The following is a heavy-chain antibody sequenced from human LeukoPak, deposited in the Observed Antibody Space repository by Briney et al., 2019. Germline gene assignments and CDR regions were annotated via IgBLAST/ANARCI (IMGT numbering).Heavy chain of an antibody. V-gene: IGHV3-48*03. CDR1: GFSIGNYE. J-gene: IGHJ3*02. CDR2: ISSSGSTT. Sequence: GGSLRLSCAASGFSIGNYEMNWVRQAPGKGLEWVSYISSSGSTTYYADSVKGRFTISRDNAKNSLYLQMNSLRAEDTAVYYCARGNYYENSGYWVLSAFDIWGQGTMVTVSS. D-gene: IGHD3-22*01. CDR3: ARGNYYENSGYWVLSAFDI.